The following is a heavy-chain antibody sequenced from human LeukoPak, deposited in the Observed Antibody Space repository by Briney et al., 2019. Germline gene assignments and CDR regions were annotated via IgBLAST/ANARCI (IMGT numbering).Heavy chain of an antibody. D-gene: IGHD6-13*01. V-gene: IGHV4-30-2*01. CDR1: GGSISSGGYS. CDR3: ARVVAAAGTRAWFDP. Sequence: SETLSLTCAVSGGSISSGGYSWSWIRQPPGKGLEWIGYIYHSGSTYYNPSLKSRVTISVDRSKNQFSLKLCSVTAADTAVYYCARVVAAAGTRAWFDPWGQGTLVTVSS. J-gene: IGHJ5*02. CDR2: IYHSGST.